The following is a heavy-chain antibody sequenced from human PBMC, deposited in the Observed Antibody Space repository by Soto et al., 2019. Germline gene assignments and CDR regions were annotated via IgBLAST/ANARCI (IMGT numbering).Heavy chain of an antibody. Sequence: SETLSLTCTVSGGSISSSSYYWGWIRQPPGKGLEWIGSIYYSGSTYYNPSLKSRVTISVDTSKNQFSLKLSSVTAADTAVYYCATRPLLWFGEFKRPYYFDYWGQGTLVTVSS. V-gene: IGHV4-39*01. CDR1: GGSISSSSYY. CDR3: ATRPLLWFGEFKRPYYFDY. D-gene: IGHD3-10*01. J-gene: IGHJ4*02. CDR2: IYYSGST.